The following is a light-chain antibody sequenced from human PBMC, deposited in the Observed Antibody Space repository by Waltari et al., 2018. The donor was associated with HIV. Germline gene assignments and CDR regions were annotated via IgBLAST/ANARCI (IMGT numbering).Light chain of an antibody. CDR1: TSNVGSNP. V-gene: IGLV1-44*01. CDR3: AARDDSLNSWV. CDR2: SNN. J-gene: IGLJ3*02. Sequence: QSVLTQPPSASGTPGRRVTIFCSGNTSNVGSNPVNWYRQVPGTAPKLLMFSNNQRPSGVTDRFSGSKSGTSASLAIKGPQSEDEADYFCAARDDSLNSWVFGGGTKLTVL.